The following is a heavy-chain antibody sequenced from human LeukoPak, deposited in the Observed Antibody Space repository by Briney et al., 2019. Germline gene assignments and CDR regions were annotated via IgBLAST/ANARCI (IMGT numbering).Heavy chain of an antibody. J-gene: IGHJ4*02. Sequence: SGGSLRLSCAASGFTFRSYAMSWVRQAPGKGLEWVSGISGSVGSTYYAGSVKGRFTISRDNSKNTLYLQMNSLRAEDTAVYYCTRGSFGSYYPTEYFFDYWGQGTLVTVSS. D-gene: IGHD1-26*01. V-gene: IGHV3-23*01. CDR2: ISGSVGST. CDR1: GFTFRSYA. CDR3: TRGSFGSYYPTEYFFDY.